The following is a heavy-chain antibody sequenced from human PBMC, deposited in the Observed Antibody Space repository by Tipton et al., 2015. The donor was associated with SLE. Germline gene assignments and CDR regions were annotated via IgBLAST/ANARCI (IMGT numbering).Heavy chain of an antibody. J-gene: IGHJ6*02. Sequence: QLVQSGGGFVQPGGSLRLSCAASGFSFGDYAMHWVRQSPGKGLEWVSGISWSSDTIGYADSLKGRVTISRDNAKKSLYLQMNSLRPEDTALYYCVKDRGAIKYYGMDVWGHGTTVTVSS. V-gene: IGHV3-9*01. D-gene: IGHD3-16*01. CDR3: VKDRGAIKYYGMDV. CDR2: ISWSSDTI. CDR1: GFSFGDYA.